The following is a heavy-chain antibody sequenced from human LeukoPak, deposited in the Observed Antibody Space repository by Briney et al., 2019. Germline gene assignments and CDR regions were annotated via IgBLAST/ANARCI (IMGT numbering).Heavy chain of an antibody. Sequence: GGSLRLSCAASGFTFSSYAMHWVRQAPGKGLEWVAVISYDGSNKYYADSVKGGFTISRDNSKNTLYLQMNSLRAEDTAVYYCARSNYYDSSGYYYFDYWGQGTLVTVSS. V-gene: IGHV3-30-3*01. CDR1: GFTFSSYA. CDR2: ISYDGSNK. CDR3: ARSNYYDSSGYYYFDY. J-gene: IGHJ4*02. D-gene: IGHD3-22*01.